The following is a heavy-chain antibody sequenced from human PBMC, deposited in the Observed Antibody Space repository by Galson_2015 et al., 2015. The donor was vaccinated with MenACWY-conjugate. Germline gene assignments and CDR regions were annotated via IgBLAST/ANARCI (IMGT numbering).Heavy chain of an antibody. CDR1: GFSLSTRGRR. CDR3: ARSADYSLLTGAWYYFDY. V-gene: IGHV2-70*04. J-gene: IGHJ4*02. Sequence: PALVQPTQTLTLTCTFCGFSLSTRGRRVSWIRQPPGKALEWLARIAWDGAKFYSTSLKTRLTISKDTSKNQVVLTMTNMDPVDTATYYCARSADYSLLTGAWYYFDYWGQGTLVTVSS. CDR2: IAWDGAK. D-gene: IGHD7-27*01.